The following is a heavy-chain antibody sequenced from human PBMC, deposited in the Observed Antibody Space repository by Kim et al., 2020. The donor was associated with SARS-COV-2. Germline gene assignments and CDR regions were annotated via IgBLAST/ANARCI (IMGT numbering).Heavy chain of an antibody. D-gene: IGHD1-1*01. V-gene: IGHV3-30*18. Sequence: GGSLRLSCAASGFRFSTYGMHWVRQAPGKGLEWVALISNDGSNKYYADSVKGRFTISRDNSGKTLYLQMNSLRAEDTAVYYCAKERTYSYHFDFWGQGTLVTVSS. CDR3: AKERTYSYHFDF. CDR2: ISNDGSNK. J-gene: IGHJ4*02. CDR1: GFRFSTYG.